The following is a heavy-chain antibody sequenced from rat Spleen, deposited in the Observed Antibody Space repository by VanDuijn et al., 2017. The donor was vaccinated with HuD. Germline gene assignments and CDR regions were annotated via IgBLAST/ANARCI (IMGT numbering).Heavy chain of an antibody. CDR1: GFTFSDYY. J-gene: IGHJ4*01. CDR2: ISNTGGTT. V-gene: IGHV5-25*01. CDR3: VRLMMVLIITGVMDA. Sequence: EVQLVESDGGLVQPGRSLKLSCAASGFTFSDYYMAWVRQAPTKGLEWVASISNTGGTTYYPDSMKGRFTISRDIARSTLYLQMNSLRSADTATYHCVRLMMVLIITGVMDAWGQGASVTVSS. D-gene: IGHD1-12*02.